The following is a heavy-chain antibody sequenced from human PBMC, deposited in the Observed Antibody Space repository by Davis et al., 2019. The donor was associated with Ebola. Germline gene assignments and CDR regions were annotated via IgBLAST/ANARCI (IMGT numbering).Heavy chain of an antibody. Sequence: GESLKISCAASGFTFSSYAMNWVRQAPGKGLEWVSSISSDGSYIFYADSAKGRFTISRDNAKNYLYLQMNSLKAEDTAVYYCAKGRDIVVVVAATGLDYWCQGTLVTVSS. CDR1: GFTFSSYA. J-gene: IGHJ4*02. D-gene: IGHD2-15*01. CDR3: AKGRDIVVVVAATGLDY. V-gene: IGHV3-21*06. CDR2: ISSDGSYI.